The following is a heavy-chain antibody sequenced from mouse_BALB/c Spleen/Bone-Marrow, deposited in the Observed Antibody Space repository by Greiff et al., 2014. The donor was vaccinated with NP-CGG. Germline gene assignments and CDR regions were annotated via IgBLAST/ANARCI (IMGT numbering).Heavy chain of an antibody. D-gene: IGHD1-2*01. V-gene: IGHV2-9*02. Sequence: QVHLQQSGPGLVGSSQTLSISCTASGFSFTSYCVHWVRQPPGKGLEWLGGICADGSTNYNSALMPGLTISKDNSKSQIVLKMNSLRTDDKAMYYYARIDTAARAMDYWGAGTSVTVSS. J-gene: IGHJ4*01. CDR3: ARIDTAARAMDY. CDR2: ICADGST. CDR1: GFSFTSYC.